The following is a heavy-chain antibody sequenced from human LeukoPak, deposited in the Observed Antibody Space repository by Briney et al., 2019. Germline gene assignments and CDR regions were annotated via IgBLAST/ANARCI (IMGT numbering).Heavy chain of an antibody. D-gene: IGHD5-24*01. J-gene: IGHJ4*02. Sequence: PGGSLRLSCEGSGFTFRTYGIHWVRQAPGKGLEWVANIWYDGSKGDSADSVKGRFTISRDNSKNTVFLQMDSLRLDDTAVYYCARDLVSRDVYNTSLDSWGQGTLVTVSS. CDR2: IWYDGSKG. CDR3: ARDLVSRDVYNTSLDS. V-gene: IGHV3-33*01. CDR1: GFTFRTYG.